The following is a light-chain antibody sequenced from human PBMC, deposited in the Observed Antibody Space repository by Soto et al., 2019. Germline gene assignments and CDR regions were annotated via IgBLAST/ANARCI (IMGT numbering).Light chain of an antibody. CDR1: QGIRND. J-gene: IGKJ1*01. Sequence: AIQMTQSPSSLYASVGDRVTITCRASQGIRNDLGWYQQKPGKAPKLLIYAASSLQSGVPSRFSGSGSGTDFTLTISSLQPEDFATYYCLQDYNSWTFGQGTKVEIE. V-gene: IGKV1-6*01. CDR3: LQDYNSWT. CDR2: AAS.